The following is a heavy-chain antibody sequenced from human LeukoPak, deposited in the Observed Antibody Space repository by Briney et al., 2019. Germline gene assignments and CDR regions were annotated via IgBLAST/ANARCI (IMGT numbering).Heavy chain of an antibody. J-gene: IGHJ3*02. CDR2: ISAYNGNT. D-gene: IGHD1-26*01. Sequence: ASVKVSCKASGYTFTSYGINWVRQGPGQGLEWMGWISAYNGNTNYAQKLQGRVTMTTDTSTSTAYMELRSLRSDDTAVYYCAREVFSGSYYGIWGQGTMVTVSS. V-gene: IGHV1-18*01. CDR3: AREVFSGSYYGI. CDR1: GYTFTSYG.